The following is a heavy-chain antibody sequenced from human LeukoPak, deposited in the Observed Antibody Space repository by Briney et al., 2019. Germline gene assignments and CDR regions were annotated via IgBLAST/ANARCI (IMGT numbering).Heavy chain of an antibody. Sequence: GASVKVSCKASGYTFTGYYMHWVRQAPGQGLEWMGWINPNSGGTNYAQKFQGWVTMTRDTSISTAYMELSRLRSDDTAVYYCARGLYYYDSRAFDIWGQGTMATVSS. D-gene: IGHD3-22*01. CDR3: ARGLYYYDSRAFDI. CDR2: INPNSGGT. V-gene: IGHV1-2*04. J-gene: IGHJ3*02. CDR1: GYTFTGYY.